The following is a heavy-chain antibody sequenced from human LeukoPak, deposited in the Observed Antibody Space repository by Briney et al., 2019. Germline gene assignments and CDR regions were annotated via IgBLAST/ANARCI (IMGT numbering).Heavy chain of an antibody. CDR3: ARSESHGGHHFDY. V-gene: IGHV5-51*01. Sequence: ASVKVSCKASGYSFTSYWIGWVRQMPGKGLEWMGIIYPGDSDTRYSPSFQGQVTISADKSISTAHLQWSSLKASDTAMYYCARSESHGGHHFDYWGQGTLVTVSS. J-gene: IGHJ4*02. D-gene: IGHD4-23*01. CDR1: GYSFTSYW. CDR2: IYPGDSDT.